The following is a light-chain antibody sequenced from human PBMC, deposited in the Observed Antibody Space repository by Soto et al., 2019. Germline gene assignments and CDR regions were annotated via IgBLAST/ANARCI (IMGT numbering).Light chain of an antibody. CDR2: EVT. J-gene: IGLJ1*01. CDR1: STDVGGYNA. V-gene: IGLV2-14*01. CDR3: NSFRVSHLYV. Sequence: QSALSQPASVSGSPGQTITISCTGTSTDVGGYNAVSWYQHHPGKAPKLIIYEVTHRPSGVSDRFSASKSGNTASLTISGLQAEDEADYYCNSFRVSHLYVFGTGTKVIV.